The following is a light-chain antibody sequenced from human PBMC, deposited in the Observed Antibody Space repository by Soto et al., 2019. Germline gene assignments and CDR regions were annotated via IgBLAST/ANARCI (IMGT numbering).Light chain of an antibody. V-gene: IGKV1-8*01. CDR2: AAS. CDR1: QGISSY. Sequence: AIRMTQSPSSLSASTGDRVTITCRASQGISSYLAWYQQKPGKAPKLLIYAASTLQSGVPSRFSGSGSGTDFTLTISCLQYEDFATYYCQQYYSYPSAITVGQGTRLEIK. CDR3: QQYYSYPSAIT. J-gene: IGKJ5*01.